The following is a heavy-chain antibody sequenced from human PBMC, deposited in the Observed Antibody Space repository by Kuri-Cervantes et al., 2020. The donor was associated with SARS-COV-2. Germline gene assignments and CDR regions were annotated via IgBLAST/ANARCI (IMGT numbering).Heavy chain of an antibody. CDR3: VRDGDHWNFDY. J-gene: IGHJ4*02. CDR1: GFTFSNYW. CDR2: IKQDESEK. V-gene: IGHV3-7*01. Sequence: GESLKISCAASGFTFSNYWMNWVRQAPGKGLEWVANIKQDESEKFYVDSVKGRFTVSRDNAKNMLFLQMNSLRAEDTAVYYCVRDGDHWNFDYWGQGTLVTVSS. D-gene: IGHD1-1*01.